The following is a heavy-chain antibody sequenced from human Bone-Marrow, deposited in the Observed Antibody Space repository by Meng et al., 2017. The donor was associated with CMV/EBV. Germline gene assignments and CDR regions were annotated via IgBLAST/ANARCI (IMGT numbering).Heavy chain of an antibody. Sequence: GGSLRLSCKGSGYRFSIYWIAWVRQMPGKGLEWMGIIYPGDSDIRYSPSFQGQVTISADKSISTAYLQWSSLKASDTAMYYCARLRGYSNPPEYWGHGPLVTVSS. CDR2: IYPGDSDI. J-gene: IGHJ4*01. D-gene: IGHD4-11*01. CDR3: ARLRGYSNPPEY. V-gene: IGHV5-51*01. CDR1: GYRFSIYW.